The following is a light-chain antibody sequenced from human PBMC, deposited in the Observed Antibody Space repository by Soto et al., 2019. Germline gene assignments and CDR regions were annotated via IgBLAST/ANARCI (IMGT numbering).Light chain of an antibody. CDR2: GAS. CDR1: QRVSNN. V-gene: IGKV3-15*01. J-gene: IGKJ5*01. CDR3: QQHNQWPIT. Sequence: VVLTQFPGTLSLSPGETATLSCGASQRVSNNFLGWYQQKPGQAPRLLIYGASTRATGIPARFSGSGSGTEFTLTINSLQSEDSAVYYCQQHNQWPITFGQGTRLEIK.